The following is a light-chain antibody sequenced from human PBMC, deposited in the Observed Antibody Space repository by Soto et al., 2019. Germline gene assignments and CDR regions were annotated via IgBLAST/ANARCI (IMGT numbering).Light chain of an antibody. J-gene: IGKJ2*01. CDR3: QQYGSSPYT. CDR2: GAS. Sequence: EIVLTQSPGTLSLSPGERATLSCRASQSVSSSYLAWYQQKPGQAPRLLIYGASSRATGIPDRFSGSGSGIDFTLTISRPEPEDFAVYSCQQYGSSPYTVGQGTKLESK. V-gene: IGKV3-20*01. CDR1: QSVSSSY.